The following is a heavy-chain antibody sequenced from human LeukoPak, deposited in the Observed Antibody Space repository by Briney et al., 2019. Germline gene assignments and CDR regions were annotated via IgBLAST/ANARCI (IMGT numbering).Heavy chain of an antibody. CDR3: ARGIVVVTAIPYFDY. CDR2: ISSSGSTI. Sequence: GGSLRLSCAASGFTFSDYSMNWVRQAPGKGLEWVSYISSSGSTIYYADSVKGRFTISRDNAKNSLYLQMNSLRAEDTAVYYCARGIVVVTAIPYFDYWGQGTLVTVSS. D-gene: IGHD2-21*02. V-gene: IGHV3-48*04. CDR1: GFTFSDYS. J-gene: IGHJ4*02.